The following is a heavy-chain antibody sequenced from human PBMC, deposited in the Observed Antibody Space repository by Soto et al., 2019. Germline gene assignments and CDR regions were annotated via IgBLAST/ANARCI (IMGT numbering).Heavy chain of an antibody. CDR2: IWNDGSNK. J-gene: IGHJ3*02. D-gene: IGHD6-25*01. CDR3: ARDPGGSGYAFDM. CDR1: GFTFSSDA. V-gene: IGHV3-33*01. Sequence: QVQLVESGGGVVQPGRSLRLSCAASGFTFSSDAMHWVRRAPGKGLEWVAFIWNDGSNKHYADSVKGRFIISRDNSENRLYLKMNSLRAEDTAVYFCARDPGGSGYAFDMWGQGTMVTVSS.